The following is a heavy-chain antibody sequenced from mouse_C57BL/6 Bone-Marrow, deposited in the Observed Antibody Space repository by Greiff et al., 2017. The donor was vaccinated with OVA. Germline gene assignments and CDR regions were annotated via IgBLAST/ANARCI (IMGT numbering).Heavy chain of an antibody. D-gene: IGHD2-3*01. CDR2: IDPSDSET. CDR3: ARENVGYYLAWFAY. J-gene: IGHJ3*01. Sequence: VQLQQPGAELVRPGSSVKLSCKASGYTFTSYWMHWVKQRPIQGLEWIGNIDPSDSETHYNQKFKDKATLTVDKSSSTAYMQLSSLTSEDSVVYYCARENVGYYLAWFAYWGQGTLVTVSA. V-gene: IGHV1-52*01. CDR1: GYTFTSYW.